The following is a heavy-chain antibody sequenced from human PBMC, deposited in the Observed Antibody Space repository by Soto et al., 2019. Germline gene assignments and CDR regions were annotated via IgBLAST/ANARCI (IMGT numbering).Heavy chain of an antibody. J-gene: IGHJ4*02. V-gene: IGHV3-48*02. CDR2: ISGSSTTI. Sequence: EVQLVESGGDLVQPGGSLRLSCAASGFTFSIFSMNWVRRAPGKGLEWVSHISGSSTTICYADSVKGRFTISRDNAKNSLYRQMNSVRDDDTAVYYCVRGSGSLSYWGQGTLVTVSS. D-gene: IGHD2-15*01. CDR1: GFTFSIFS. CDR3: VRGSGSLSY.